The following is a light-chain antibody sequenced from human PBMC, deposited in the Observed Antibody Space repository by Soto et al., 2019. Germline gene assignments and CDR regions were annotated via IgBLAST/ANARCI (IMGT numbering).Light chain of an antibody. V-gene: IGKV4-1*01. CDR3: QQYYSPPYT. CDR1: QSVLYSSNNKNY. Sequence: DIVMTQSPDSLAVSLGERATINCKSSQSVLYSSNNKNYLAWYQQKPGQPPKLHIYWASTRESGVPDRFSGSGSGTDFTLTISSLQAEDVAVYYCQQYYSPPYTFGQGTKLEIK. CDR2: WAS. J-gene: IGKJ2*01.